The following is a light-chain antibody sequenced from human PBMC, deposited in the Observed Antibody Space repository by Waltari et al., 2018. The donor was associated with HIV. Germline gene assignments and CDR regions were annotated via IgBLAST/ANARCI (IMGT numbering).Light chain of an antibody. V-gene: IGLV1-47*01. CDR1: SSNIGSNY. Sequence: QSVLTQPPSASGTPGQRVTISCSGSSSNIGSNYVYWYQQLPGTAPKLLIYRNNQRPSGVPDRFSGSKSGTSASLAISGLRSEDEAYYYCAAWDESLSGPVFGGGTKLTVL. CDR3: AAWDESLSGPV. CDR2: RNN. J-gene: IGLJ2*01.